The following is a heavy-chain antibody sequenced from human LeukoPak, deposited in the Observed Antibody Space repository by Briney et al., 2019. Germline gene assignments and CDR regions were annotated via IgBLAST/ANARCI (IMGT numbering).Heavy chain of an antibody. V-gene: IGHV3-7*01. D-gene: IGHD4-17*01. CDR2: IKQDGSEK. CDR3: ARGVIIPATVTTSHDAFDI. CDR1: GFTFSSYW. Sequence: GGSPRLSCAASGFTFSSYWMSWVRQAPGKGLEWVANIKQDGSEKYYVDSVKGRFTISRDNAKNSLYLQMNSLRAEDTAVYYCARGVIIPATVTTSHDAFDIWGQGTMVTVSS. J-gene: IGHJ3*02.